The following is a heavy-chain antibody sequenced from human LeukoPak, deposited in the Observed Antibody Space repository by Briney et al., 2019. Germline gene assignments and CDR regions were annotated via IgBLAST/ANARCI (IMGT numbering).Heavy chain of an antibody. V-gene: IGHV4-59*01. CDR2: IYYSGST. Sequence: SETLSLTCTVSGGSISSYYWSWIRQPPGKGREWIGYIYYSGSTNYNPSLKSRVTISVDTSKNQFSLKLSSVTAADTAVYYCTRGSSYDILTGYFDYWGQGTLVTVSS. CDR1: GGSISSYY. D-gene: IGHD3-9*01. J-gene: IGHJ4*02. CDR3: TRGSSYDILTGYFDY.